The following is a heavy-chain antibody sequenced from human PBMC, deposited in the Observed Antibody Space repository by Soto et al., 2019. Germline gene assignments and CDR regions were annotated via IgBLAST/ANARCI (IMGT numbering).Heavy chain of an antibody. Sequence: PGESLKISCKGSGYSFTSYWISWVRQMPGKGLEWMGRIDPSDSYTNYSPSFQGHVTISADKSISTAYLQWSSLKASDTAMYYCARPGAPNSGRDGYYYYGMDVWGQGTTVTVSS. CDR3: ARPGAPNSGRDGYYYYGMDV. J-gene: IGHJ6*02. D-gene: IGHD5-12*01. CDR2: IDPSDSYT. V-gene: IGHV5-10-1*01. CDR1: GYSFTSYW.